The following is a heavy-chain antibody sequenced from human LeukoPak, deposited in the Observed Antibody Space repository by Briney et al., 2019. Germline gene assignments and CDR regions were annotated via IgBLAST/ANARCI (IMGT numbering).Heavy chain of an antibody. Sequence: PGGSLRLSCAASGFTVSSNYMNWVRQAPGKGLEWVSVIYSGGETYYADSVKGRFTISRDNSKNTLYLQMNSLRAEDTAVYYCAKDYYGSGSYYEAFDYWGQGTLVTVSS. D-gene: IGHD3-10*01. J-gene: IGHJ4*02. V-gene: IGHV3-53*01. CDR2: IYSGGET. CDR3: AKDYYGSGSYYEAFDY. CDR1: GFTVSSNY.